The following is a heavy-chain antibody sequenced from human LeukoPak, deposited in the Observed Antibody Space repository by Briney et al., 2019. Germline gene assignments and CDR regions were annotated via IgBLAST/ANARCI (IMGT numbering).Heavy chain of an antibody. J-gene: IGHJ4*02. CDR3: ARGPGGREATN. Sequence: ASVKVSCKASGYTFTSYAMHWVRQAPGQRLEWMGWINAGNGNTKYSQKFQGRVTITRDTSASTAYTELSSLRSEDTAVYYCARGPGGREATNWGQGTLVTVSS. CDR1: GYTFTSYA. D-gene: IGHD3-16*01. CDR2: INAGNGNT. V-gene: IGHV1-3*01.